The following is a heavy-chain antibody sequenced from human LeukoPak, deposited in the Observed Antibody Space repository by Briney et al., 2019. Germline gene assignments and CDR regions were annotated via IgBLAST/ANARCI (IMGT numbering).Heavy chain of an antibody. CDR1: GFTFSSYW. D-gene: IGHD2-15*01. CDR3: ARTARDIVVVVAATHFDY. CDR2: IKQDGSEK. Sequence: GGSLCLSCAASGFTFSSYWLSWVRQAPGKGLEWVANIKQDGSEKYYVDSVKGRFTISRDNAKNSLFLQMTSLRAEATAVYYCARTARDIVVVVAATHFDYWGQGTLVTVSS. V-gene: IGHV3-7*01. J-gene: IGHJ4*02.